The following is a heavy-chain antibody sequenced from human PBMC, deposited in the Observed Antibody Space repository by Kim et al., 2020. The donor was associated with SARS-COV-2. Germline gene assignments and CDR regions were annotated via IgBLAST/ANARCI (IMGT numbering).Heavy chain of an antibody. V-gene: IGHV3-30*18. CDR3: AKDAPASWTDAFVI. CDR1: GFTFSSYG. J-gene: IGHJ3*02. Sequence: GGSLRLSCAASGFTFSSYGMHWVRQAPGKGLEWVAVISYDGSNKYYADSVKGRFTISRDNSKNTLYLQMNSLRAEDTAVYYFAKDAPASWTDAFVIWGQG. D-gene: IGHD1-1*01. CDR2: ISYDGSNK.